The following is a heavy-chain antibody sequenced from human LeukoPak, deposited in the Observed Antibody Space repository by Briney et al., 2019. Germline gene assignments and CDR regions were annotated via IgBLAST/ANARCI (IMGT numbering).Heavy chain of an antibody. CDR3: ARDYYDSGVYYNGYFDL. D-gene: IGHD3-22*01. CDR1: GFTFRNYW. Sequence: GGSLRLSCAASGFTFRNYWVNWVRQASGKGLEWVANIKQDESEKYYVDSVKGRFTISRDNAKNSLYLQMNSLRAEDTAVYYCARDYYDSGVYYNGYFDLWGRGTLVTVSS. CDR2: IKQDESEK. V-gene: IGHV3-7*04. J-gene: IGHJ2*01.